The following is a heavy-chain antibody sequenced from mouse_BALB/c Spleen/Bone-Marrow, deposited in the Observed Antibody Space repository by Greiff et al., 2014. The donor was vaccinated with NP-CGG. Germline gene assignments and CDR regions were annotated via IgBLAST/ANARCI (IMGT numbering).Heavy chain of an antibody. CDR2: ISPGTGSI. D-gene: IGHD1-1*01. V-gene: IGHV1S53*02. J-gene: IGHJ2*01. Sequence: QVQLQQPDAELVKPGASVKISCKASGYTFTDHAIHWVKQKPEQGLEWIGYISPGTGSIKYNEKFKDKVTLTADKSSSTAYMQLNSLTSEDSTVYFCNYYGNTFDYWSQGTTLTVSS. CDR1: GYTFTDHA. CDR3: NYYGNTFDY.